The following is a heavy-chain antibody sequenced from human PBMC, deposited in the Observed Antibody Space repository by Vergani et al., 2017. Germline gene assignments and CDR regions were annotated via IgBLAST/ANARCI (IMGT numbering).Heavy chain of an antibody. CDR1: GFTFSNAW. Sequence: EVQLVESGGGLVKPGGSLRLSCAASGFTFSNAWMSWVRQAPGKGLEWVGRIKSKTDGGTTDYAAPVKGRFTISRDDSKNTLYLQMNSLKTEDTAVYYGARGRESIFGVVITNWFDPWGQGTLVTVSS. CDR2: IKSKTDGGTT. D-gene: IGHD3-3*01. CDR3: ARGRESIFGVVITNWFDP. J-gene: IGHJ5*02. V-gene: IGHV3-15*01.